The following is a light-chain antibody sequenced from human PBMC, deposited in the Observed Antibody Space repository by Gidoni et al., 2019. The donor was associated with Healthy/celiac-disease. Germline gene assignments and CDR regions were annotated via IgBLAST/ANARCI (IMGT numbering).Light chain of an antibody. Sequence: DIQLTQSPSFLSASVGDRVTITCRASQRISSYLAWYQEKPGKPPKLLIYAASTLQSGVPSRLSGSGSGTEYTLPISSLQPGDFTTYYCQQLNSYPRTFGQGTRLEIK. J-gene: IGKJ5*01. CDR3: QQLNSYPRT. CDR1: QRISSY. V-gene: IGKV1-9*01. CDR2: AAS.